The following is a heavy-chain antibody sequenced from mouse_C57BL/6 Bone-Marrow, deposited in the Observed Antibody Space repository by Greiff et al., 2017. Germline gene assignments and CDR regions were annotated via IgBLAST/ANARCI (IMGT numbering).Heavy chain of an antibody. J-gene: IGHJ2*01. CDR1: GFTFSDYY. CDR2: INYEGSST. Sequence: EVNVVESEGGLVQPGSSMKLSCTASGFTFSDYYMAWVRQVPEHGLEWVANINYEGSSTYYLATLKSRFIISRDNAKNILYLQMSILKSEDTATYYCARDAGPFDYWGQGTTLTVSS. CDR3: ARDAGPFDY. V-gene: IGHV5-16*01.